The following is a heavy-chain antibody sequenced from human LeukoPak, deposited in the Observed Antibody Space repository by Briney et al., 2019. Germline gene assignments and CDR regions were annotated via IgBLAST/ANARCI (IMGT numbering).Heavy chain of an antibody. CDR1: GFTFSSYI. CDR2: ISSGGNNE. CDR3: AKLYSSGWSGYYFDY. Sequence: GGSLRLSCAASGFTFSSYIMHWVRQAPGKGLEWVAAISSGGNNEFYADSVKGRFTISRDNSKNTLYLQMNSLRAEDTAVYYCAKLYSSGWSGYYFDYWGQGTLVTVSS. D-gene: IGHD6-19*01. V-gene: IGHV3-30-3*01. J-gene: IGHJ4*02.